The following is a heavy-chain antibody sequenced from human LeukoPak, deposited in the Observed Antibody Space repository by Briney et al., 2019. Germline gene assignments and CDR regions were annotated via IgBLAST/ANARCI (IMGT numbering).Heavy chain of an antibody. V-gene: IGHV1-2*02. D-gene: IGHD2-2*01. Sequence: ASVKVSRKSSGFTCTDEYIHWVRQAPGQGLEWMGWINPYSGAINYAQKFQGRVTLTRDTSISTAYMELSRLTSGDTAVYYCARDPKSQLLLDYWGQGTLVTVSS. CDR2: INPYSGAI. CDR1: GFTCTDEY. J-gene: IGHJ4*02. CDR3: ARDPKSQLLLDY.